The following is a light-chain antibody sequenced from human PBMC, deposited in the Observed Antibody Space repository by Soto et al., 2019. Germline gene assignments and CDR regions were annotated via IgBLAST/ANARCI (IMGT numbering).Light chain of an antibody. Sequence: QLVLTQPPSASGTPGQRVTISCSGSSSNIGSNYVYWYQQVPGTAPRLLMYRASQRPSGVPDRFSGSKSGTSASLAISGLRSEDEADYYCAAWDDNLNGLVFGGGTKLTVL. CDR2: RAS. CDR3: AAWDDNLNGLV. V-gene: IGLV1-47*01. CDR1: SSNIGSNY. J-gene: IGLJ2*01.